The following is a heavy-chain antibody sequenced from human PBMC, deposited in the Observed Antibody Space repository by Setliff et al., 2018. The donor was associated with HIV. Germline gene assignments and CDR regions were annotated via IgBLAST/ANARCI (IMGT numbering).Heavy chain of an antibody. CDR1: GGSLRNYY. V-gene: IGHV4-34*01. D-gene: IGHD3-16*01. CDR2: INPSGTT. CDR3: ASWGAGSNSGFDY. Sequence: SETLSLTCAVYGGSLRNYYWSWIRQPPGKGLEWIAEINPSGTTYVHPSLKSRVTISIDTFKGQFSLKLRSVNAADTAVYYCASWGAGSNSGFDYWGRGTLVTVPS. J-gene: IGHJ4*02.